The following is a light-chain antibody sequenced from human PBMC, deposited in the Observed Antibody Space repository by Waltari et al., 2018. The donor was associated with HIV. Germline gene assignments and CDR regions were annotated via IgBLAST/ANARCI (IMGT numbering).Light chain of an antibody. V-gene: IGLV2-14*03. CDR1: RSDVGAYTY. CDR2: DVS. CDR3: SSYTSSSSVV. J-gene: IGLJ2*01. Sequence: QSALTQPASVSGSPGQSITISCTGTRSDVGAYTYVPRYQQHPGKAPKLMIYDVSNRPSGVSNRFSGSKSGNTASLTISGLQAEDEADYYCSSYTSSSSVVFGGGTKLTVL.